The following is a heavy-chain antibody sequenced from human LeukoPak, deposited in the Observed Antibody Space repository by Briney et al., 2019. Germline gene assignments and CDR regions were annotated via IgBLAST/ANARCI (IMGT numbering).Heavy chain of an antibody. Sequence: QPGGSLRLSCAASGFTVSSNYMSWVRQAPGKGLEWGSVIYSGGSTYYADSAKGRFTISRDNSKNTLYLQMNSLRAEDTAVYYCARDSPDFYGGKPVFDYWGQGTLVTVSS. CDR1: GFTVSSNY. V-gene: IGHV3-66*02. CDR2: IYSGGST. J-gene: IGHJ4*02. CDR3: ARDSPDFYGGKPVFDY. D-gene: IGHD4-23*01.